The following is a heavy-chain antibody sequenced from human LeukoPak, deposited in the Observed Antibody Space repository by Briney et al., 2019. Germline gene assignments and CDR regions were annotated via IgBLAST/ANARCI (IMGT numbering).Heavy chain of an antibody. V-gene: IGHV3-7*01. D-gene: IGHD3-3*01. CDR2: IKQDGSEK. CDR1: GFTFSSYW. Sequence: GGSLRLSCAASGFTFSSYWMSWVRQAPGKGLEWVANIKQDGSEKYYVDSVKGRFTISRDNAKNSLYLRMNSLRAEDTAVYYCARPVRFLEWLFPSDAFDIWGQGTMVTVSS. CDR3: ARPVRFLEWLFPSDAFDI. J-gene: IGHJ3*02.